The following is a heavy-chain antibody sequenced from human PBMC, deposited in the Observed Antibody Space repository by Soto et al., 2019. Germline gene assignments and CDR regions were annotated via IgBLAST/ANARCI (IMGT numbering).Heavy chain of an antibody. V-gene: IGHV4-4*02. J-gene: IGHJ4*02. CDR1: GGSINSSYW. D-gene: IGHD1-20*01. CDR2: ISHGGST. Sequence: QVQLQESGPGLVKPSETLSLTCVVSGGSINSSYWWNWVRQPPGKGLEWIGEISHGGSTNFNPSLKSRATISIDKSKNNLSLKMDSVTAADTAVDDCAREVSGIQAFDYWGQGTLVTVSS. CDR3: AREVSGIQAFDY.